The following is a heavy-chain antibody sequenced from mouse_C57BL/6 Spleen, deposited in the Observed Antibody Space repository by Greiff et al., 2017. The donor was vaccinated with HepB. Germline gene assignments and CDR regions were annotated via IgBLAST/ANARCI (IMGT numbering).Heavy chain of an antibody. CDR1: GYTFTDYE. V-gene: IGHV1-15*01. Sequence: QVQLQQSGAELVRPGASVTLSCKASGYTFTDYEMHWVKQTPVHGLEWMGAIDPETGGTAYNQKFKGKAILTADKSSSTAYMELRSLTSEDSAVYYCTFYYGNSWFADWGQGTLVTVSA. D-gene: IGHD2-1*01. J-gene: IGHJ3*01. CDR2: IDPETGGT. CDR3: TFYYGNSWFAD.